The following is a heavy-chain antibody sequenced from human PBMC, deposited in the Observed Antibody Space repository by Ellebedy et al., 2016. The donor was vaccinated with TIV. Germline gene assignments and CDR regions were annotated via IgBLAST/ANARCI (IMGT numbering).Heavy chain of an antibody. Sequence: PGGSLRLSCAASGFTFSSYGMHLVRQAPGKGLEWVAVIWYDGSNKYYADSAKGRFTISRDNSKNTLYLQMNSLRAEDTAVYYCARTKLKYFGRGTYGYWGQGTLVTVSS. CDR1: GFTFSSYG. J-gene: IGHJ4*02. CDR3: ARTKLKYFGRGTYGY. D-gene: IGHD3-10*01. CDR2: IWYDGSNK. V-gene: IGHV3-33*01.